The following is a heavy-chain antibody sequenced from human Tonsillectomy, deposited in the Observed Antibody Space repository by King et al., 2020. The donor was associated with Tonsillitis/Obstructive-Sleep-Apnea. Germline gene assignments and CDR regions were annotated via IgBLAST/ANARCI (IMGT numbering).Heavy chain of an antibody. Sequence: VQLVESGGGVVQPGRSLRLSCAASGFTFSSYGMHWVRQAPGKGLEWVAVISYDGSNKYYADSVKGRFTISRDNSKNTLYLQMNSLRAEDTAVYYCAKEWVGTMIASYYYGMDVWGQGTTVTVSS. D-gene: IGHD3-22*01. CDR2: ISYDGSNK. CDR1: GFTFSSYG. CDR3: AKEWVGTMIASYYYGMDV. J-gene: IGHJ6*02. V-gene: IGHV3-30*18.